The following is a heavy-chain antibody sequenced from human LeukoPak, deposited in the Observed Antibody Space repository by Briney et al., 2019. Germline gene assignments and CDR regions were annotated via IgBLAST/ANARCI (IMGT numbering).Heavy chain of an antibody. Sequence: GGSLRLSCAASGFSFSRYGMHWVRQAPGKGLELVAVIWADGTNPYYGESVKGRFTISRDNAKNSLFLEMNSLTADDTAVYFCASSHDSSGNDWGQGTLVTVYS. CDR2: IWADGTNP. D-gene: IGHD3-22*01. V-gene: IGHV3-33*03. CDR1: GFSFSRYG. J-gene: IGHJ4*02. CDR3: ASSHDSSGND.